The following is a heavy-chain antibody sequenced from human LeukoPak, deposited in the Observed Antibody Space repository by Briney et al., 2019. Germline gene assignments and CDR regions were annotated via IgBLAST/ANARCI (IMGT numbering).Heavy chain of an antibody. V-gene: IGHV3-74*01. D-gene: IGHD2-15*01. CDR1: GFTFTTSW. Sequence: SGGSLRLSCAASGFTFTTSWMHWFRQAPGKGLVWVSRIESDGTSTTYADSVKGRFTISRDNAKNSLYLQMNSLRAEDTAVYYCARDDGYCSGGSCYYYGMDVWGQGTTVTVSS. J-gene: IGHJ6*02. CDR2: IESDGTST. CDR3: ARDDGYCSGGSCYYYGMDV.